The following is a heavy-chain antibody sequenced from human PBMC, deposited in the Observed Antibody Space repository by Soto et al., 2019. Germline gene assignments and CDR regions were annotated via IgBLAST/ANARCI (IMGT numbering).Heavy chain of an antibody. V-gene: IGHV1-2*02. J-gene: IGHJ4*02. CDR1: GYTFTGYY. Sequence: QVQLVQSGAEVKKPGASVKVSCKASGYTFTGYYMHWVRQAPGQGLEWMGWINPNSGDTNYAQKFQGRVTMTRDTSSSTAYMDLSSLRSDDTAVYYCARGPGIAAAGKFDYWGQGTLLTVSS. CDR3: ARGPGIAAAGKFDY. D-gene: IGHD6-13*01. CDR2: INPNSGDT.